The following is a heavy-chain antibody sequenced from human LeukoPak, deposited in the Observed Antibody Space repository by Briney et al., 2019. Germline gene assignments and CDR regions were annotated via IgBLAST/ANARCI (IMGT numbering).Heavy chain of an antibody. CDR3: ASSGWQNWFDP. CDR2: ISSSSSYI. D-gene: IGHD6-19*01. V-gene: IGHV3-21*01. CDR1: GFTLSRYS. J-gene: IGHJ5*02. Sequence: GGSLRLSCAASGFTLSRYSMNWVRQAPGKGLEWVSSISSSSSYIYYADSVKGRFTISRDNAKNSLYLQMNSLRAEDTAVYYCASSGWQNWFDPWGQGTLVTVSS.